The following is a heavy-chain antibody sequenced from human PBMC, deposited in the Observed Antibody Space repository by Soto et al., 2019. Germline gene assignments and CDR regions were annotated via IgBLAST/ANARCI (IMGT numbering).Heavy chain of an antibody. Sequence: QVQLVESGGGVVQPGRSLRLSCAASGFTFSSYGMHWVRQAPGKGLEWVAVIWYDGSNKYYADSVKGRFTISRDNSKNTLYLQMNSLSAEDTAVYYCARSGHYYDSSGYDYGGQGTLVTVSS. CDR2: IWYDGSNK. CDR3: ARSGHYYDSSGYDY. D-gene: IGHD3-22*01. CDR1: GFTFSSYG. J-gene: IGHJ4*02. V-gene: IGHV3-33*01.